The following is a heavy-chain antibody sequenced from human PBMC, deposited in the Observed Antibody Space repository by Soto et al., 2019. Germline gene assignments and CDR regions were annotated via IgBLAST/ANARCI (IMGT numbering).Heavy chain of an antibody. Sequence: SLRISCKAPGYSLAAYWITLVRQEPGKGLEWMGRIDPSDSQTYYSPSFRGHVTISVTKSITTVFLQWSSLRASDTAMYYCARQIYDSDTGPNFQYYFDPWGQGTPVTVSS. CDR2: IDPSDSQT. CDR1: GYSLAAYW. V-gene: IGHV5-10-1*01. D-gene: IGHD3-22*01. J-gene: IGHJ4*02. CDR3: ARQIYDSDTGPNFQYYFDP.